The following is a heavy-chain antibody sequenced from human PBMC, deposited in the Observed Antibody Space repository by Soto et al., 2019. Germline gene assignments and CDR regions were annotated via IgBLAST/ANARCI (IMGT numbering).Heavy chain of an antibody. V-gene: IGHV1-3*01. D-gene: IGHD6-19*01. Sequence: QVQLVQSGAEVKKPGASVKVSCKASGYTFTSYAMYWVRQAPGQRLEWMGWGNAGNGNTKYSQKFQGRVTITRDTSASTAYMELSSLRSEDTAVYYCARGIHDFPTPTYSCGWFFDYWGQGTLVTVSS. J-gene: IGHJ4*02. CDR1: GYTFTSYA. CDR3: ARGIHDFPTPTYSCGWFFDY. CDR2: GNAGNGNT.